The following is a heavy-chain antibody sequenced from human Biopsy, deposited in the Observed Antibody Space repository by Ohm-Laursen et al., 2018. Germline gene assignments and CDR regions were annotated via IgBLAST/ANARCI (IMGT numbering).Heavy chain of an antibody. CDR2: IYPGGST. CDR3: ASVVLGPANDAFDL. CDR1: GGDINNCY. J-gene: IGHJ3*01. V-gene: IGHV4-4*07. Sequence: TLSLTCHVSGGDINNCYWSWIRQPAGKGLEWIGRIYPGGSTNYNPSLKSRVTMSVDTSKKQLSLRLRSVTAADTAMYYCASVVLGPANDAFDLWGQGTMVVVSS. D-gene: IGHD3-22*01.